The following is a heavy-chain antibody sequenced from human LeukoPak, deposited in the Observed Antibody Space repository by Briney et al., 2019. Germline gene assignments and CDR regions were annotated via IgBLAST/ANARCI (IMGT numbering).Heavy chain of an antibody. CDR3: ARSYYDSSGFDY. J-gene: IGHJ4*02. CDR1: GYTFTSSG. V-gene: IGHV1-18*01. CDR2: ISAYNGNT. Sequence: ASVKVSCKASGYTFTSSGISWVRQAPGQGLEWMGWISAYNGNTNYAQKLQGRVTMTTDTSTSTAYMELSSLRSEDTAVYYCARSYYDSSGFDYWGQGTLVTVSS. D-gene: IGHD3-22*01.